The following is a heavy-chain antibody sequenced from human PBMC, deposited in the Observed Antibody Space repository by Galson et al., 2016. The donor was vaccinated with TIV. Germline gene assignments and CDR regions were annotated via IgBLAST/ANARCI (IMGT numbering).Heavy chain of an antibody. CDR2: INHRGGN. Sequence: LSLTCAVYDGSLSGHYWSWIRQSPGKGLEWIGEINHRGGNNYNPSLKSRVIISVDTSKNQFSLKLMSVTAADTAVFYGARHSTSGFPGIEVAARRRPFDIWGQGTPVTVSS. CDR1: DGSLSGHY. CDR3: ARHSTSGFPGIEVAARRRPFDI. J-gene: IGHJ3*02. D-gene: IGHD6-19*01. V-gene: IGHV4-34*01.